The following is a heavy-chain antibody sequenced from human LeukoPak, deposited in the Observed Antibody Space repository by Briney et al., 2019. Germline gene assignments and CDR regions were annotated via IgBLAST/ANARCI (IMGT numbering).Heavy chain of an antibody. V-gene: IGHV1-18*01. Sequence: GASVKVSCKASGYTFTSYGISWVRQAPGQGLEWMGWISAYNGNTNYAQKLQGRVTMTTDTSTSTAYMELRSLRSDDTAVYYCARVQYCSSTSCHQSLDWYFDLWGRGTLVTISS. J-gene: IGHJ2*01. CDR2: ISAYNGNT. CDR3: ARVQYCSSTSCHQSLDWYFDL. D-gene: IGHD2-2*01. CDR1: GYTFTSYG.